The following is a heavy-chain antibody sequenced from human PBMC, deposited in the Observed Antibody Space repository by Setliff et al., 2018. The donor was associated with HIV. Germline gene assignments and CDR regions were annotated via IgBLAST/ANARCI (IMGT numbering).Heavy chain of an antibody. CDR2: IITILGIP. Sequence: SVKVSCKAYGHTYNAYGITWVRQAPGQGPEWMGGIITILGIPNYAPKFQHRVTISADESTKTIYMELSNLKSDDTAVYFCAREVGGRNTLGSCVLDYWGQGTPVTVSS. J-gene: IGHJ4*02. CDR3: AREVGGRNTLGSCVLDY. V-gene: IGHV1-69*10. CDR1: GHTYNAYG. D-gene: IGHD1-26*01.